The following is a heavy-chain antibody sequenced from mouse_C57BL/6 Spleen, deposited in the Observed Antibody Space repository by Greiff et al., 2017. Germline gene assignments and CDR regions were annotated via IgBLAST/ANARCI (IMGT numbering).Heavy chain of an antibody. Sequence: EVKLMESGGGLVKPGGSLKLSCAASGFTFSSYAMSWVRQTPEKRLEWVATISAGGSYTYYPDNVKGRVTISRDNAKNNLYLQMSHLTSEDTAVYYCARGGWEGAMDYWGQGTSVTVSS. D-gene: IGHD4-1*01. CDR3: ARGGWEGAMDY. J-gene: IGHJ4*01. CDR2: ISAGGSYT. V-gene: IGHV5-4*03. CDR1: GFTFSSYA.